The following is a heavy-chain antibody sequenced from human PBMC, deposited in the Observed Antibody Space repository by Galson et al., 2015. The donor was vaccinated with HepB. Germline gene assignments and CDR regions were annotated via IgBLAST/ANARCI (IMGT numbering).Heavy chain of an antibody. V-gene: IGHV3-15*01. Sequence: LRLSCAASGFPFNNAWMTWVRQAPGRGLEWVGRIKSKTDGETTDHAAPVKGRFTISRDDSKNSLYLQMNSLKTEDTAVYYCTTDVYYSTYWSWLDPWGQGTLVTVSS. CDR2: IKSKTDGETT. CDR3: TTDVYYSTYWSWLDP. CDR1: GFPFNNAW. D-gene: IGHD2-8*02. J-gene: IGHJ5*02.